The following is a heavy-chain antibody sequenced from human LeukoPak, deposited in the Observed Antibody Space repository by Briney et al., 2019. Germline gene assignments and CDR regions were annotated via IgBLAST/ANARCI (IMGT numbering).Heavy chain of an antibody. D-gene: IGHD6-13*01. J-gene: IGHJ6*02. CDR2: MNPNSGNT. Sequence: GASVKVSCKASGYTFTSYDINWVRQATGQGLEWMGWMNPNSGNTGYAQKFQGRVTMTRNTSISTAYMELNSLRSEDTAVYYCARGPNMNSSWRRRNYYYYGMDVWGQGTTVTVSS. CDR3: ARGPNMNSSWRRRNYYYYGMDV. V-gene: IGHV1-8*01. CDR1: GYTFTSYD.